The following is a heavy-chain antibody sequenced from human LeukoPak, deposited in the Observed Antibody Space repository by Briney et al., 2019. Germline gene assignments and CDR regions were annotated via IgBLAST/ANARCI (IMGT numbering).Heavy chain of an antibody. Sequence: GGSLRLSCEASGFTFSDYYMSWIRQAPGKGLEWISYITSSGSTVDYADSVKGRFTVSRDNAKNSLYLLMNSLRDEDTAVYYCAKEKPLNFDYWGQGTLVTVSS. CDR1: GFTFSDYY. J-gene: IGHJ4*02. CDR3: AKEKPLNFDY. V-gene: IGHV3-11*01. CDR2: ITSSGSTV.